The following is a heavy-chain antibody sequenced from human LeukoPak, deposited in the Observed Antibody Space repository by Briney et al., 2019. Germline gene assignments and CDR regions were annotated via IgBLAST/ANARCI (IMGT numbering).Heavy chain of an antibody. V-gene: IGHV3-21*01. D-gene: IGHD3-3*01. J-gene: IGHJ6*02. CDR2: ISSSSSYI. Sequence: GGSLRLSCAAAGFTFSIYSMNWVRQAPGKVLEWVSSISSSSSYIYYGDSVKGRFTVSRDNAKNSLYLQMNSLRAEDPAVYYCPRDHRPITIFGVVPGGMDVWGQGTTVTVSS. CDR1: GFTFSIYS. CDR3: PRDHRPITIFGVVPGGMDV.